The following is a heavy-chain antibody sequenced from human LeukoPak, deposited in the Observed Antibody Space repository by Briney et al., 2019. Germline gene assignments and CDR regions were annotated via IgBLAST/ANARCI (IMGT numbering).Heavy chain of an antibody. D-gene: IGHD1-26*01. CDR3: ARASMGATRGTFDY. CDR2: IYYSGST. J-gene: IGHJ4*02. V-gene: IGHV4-59*01. Sequence: SETLSLTCTVSGGSISSYYWSWIRQPPGKGLEWIGYIYYSGSTNYNPPLKSRVTISVDTSKNQFSLKLSSVTAADTAVYYCARASMGATRGTFDYWGQGTLVTVSS. CDR1: GGSISSYY.